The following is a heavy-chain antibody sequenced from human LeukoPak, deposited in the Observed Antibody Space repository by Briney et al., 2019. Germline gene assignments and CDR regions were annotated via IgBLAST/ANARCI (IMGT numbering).Heavy chain of an antibody. CDR2: ISGSGGST. V-gene: IGHV3-23*01. J-gene: IGHJ4*02. Sequence: PGGSLRLSCAASGFTFSSYAMSWVRRAPGKGLEWVSAISGSGGSTYYADSVKGRFTISRDNSKNTLYLQMNSLRAEDTAVYYCALGHSSGYYSQLDYWGQGTLVTVSS. CDR1: GFTFSSYA. D-gene: IGHD3-22*01. CDR3: ALGHSSGYYSQLDY.